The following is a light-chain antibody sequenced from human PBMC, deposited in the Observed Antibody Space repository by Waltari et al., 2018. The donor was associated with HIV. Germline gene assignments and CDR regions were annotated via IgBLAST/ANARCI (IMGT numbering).Light chain of an antibody. CDR2: KDS. Sequence: SYELTQPPSVSVSPGQTARVTCSGAALPIQYAYWYQQKPGQAPRLVIYKDSGRPSGVPELFSGSSSGTTVTLTISGVQAEDEADYYGQSADSSSTEVIFGGGTKLTVL. J-gene: IGLJ2*01. CDR3: QSADSSSTEVI. V-gene: IGLV3-25*03. CDR1: ALPIQY.